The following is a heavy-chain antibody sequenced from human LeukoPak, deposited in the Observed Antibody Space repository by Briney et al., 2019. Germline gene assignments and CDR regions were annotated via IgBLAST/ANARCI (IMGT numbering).Heavy chain of an antibody. CDR1: GFTFSSYA. D-gene: IGHD6-13*01. Sequence: PGGSLRLSCAASGFTFSSYAMSWVRQAPGKGLEWVSAISGSGGSTYYADSVKGRFTISRDNAKNSLYLQMNSLRAEDTAVYYCASTSSSWFGKDYWGQGTLVTVSS. CDR3: ASTSSSWFGKDY. CDR2: ISGSGGST. J-gene: IGHJ4*02. V-gene: IGHV3-23*01.